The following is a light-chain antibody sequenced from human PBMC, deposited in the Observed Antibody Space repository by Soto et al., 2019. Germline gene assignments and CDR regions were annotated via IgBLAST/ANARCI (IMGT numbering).Light chain of an antibody. CDR2: AAF. Sequence: DIQFTQSPSSLSASVGDRFTITCRATQGIRYYLAWYQQNPRKVPKLLIYAAFTLHTGVRSRFSRSGSGTDFTLTISSLQPEDVATDYCQKYNSDTWTFGQGTKVDI. CDR3: QKYNSDTWT. J-gene: IGKJ1*01. CDR1: QGIRYY. V-gene: IGKV1-27*01.